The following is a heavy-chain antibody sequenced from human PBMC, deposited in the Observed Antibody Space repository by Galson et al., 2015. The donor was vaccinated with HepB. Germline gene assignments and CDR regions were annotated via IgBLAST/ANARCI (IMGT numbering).Heavy chain of an antibody. Sequence: SLRLSCAASGFTFSGSAMHWVRQASGKGLEWVGRIRSKANSYATAYAASVKDRFTISRDDSKNTAYLQMNSLKTEDTAVYYCVRIAAAGNYYYYGMDVWGQGTTVTVSS. CDR3: VRIAAAGNYYYYGMDV. D-gene: IGHD6-13*01. V-gene: IGHV3-73*01. J-gene: IGHJ6*02. CDR1: GFTFSGSA. CDR2: IRSKANSYAT.